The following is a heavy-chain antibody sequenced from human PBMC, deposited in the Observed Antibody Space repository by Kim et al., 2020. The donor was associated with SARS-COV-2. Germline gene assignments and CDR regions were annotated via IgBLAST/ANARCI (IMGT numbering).Heavy chain of an antibody. CDR2: TT. J-gene: IGHJ4*02. Sequence: TTRYNPSLKSRITRSIDTSKNQFSLRLNSVTAADTAVYYCARPSSDGADDYWGQGTLVTVSS. D-gene: IGHD2-15*01. V-gene: IGHV4-30-2*05. CDR3: ARPSSDGADDY.